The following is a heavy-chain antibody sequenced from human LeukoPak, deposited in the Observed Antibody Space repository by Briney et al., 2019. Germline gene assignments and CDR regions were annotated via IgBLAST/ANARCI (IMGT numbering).Heavy chain of an antibody. J-gene: IGHJ5*02. V-gene: IGHV3-53*01. CDR3: ARGDRNGYNWFDP. D-gene: IGHD3-22*01. CDR2: IYIGGST. CDR1: GINVSSNS. Sequence: GGSLRLSCAASGINVSSNSMNWVRQAPGKGLEWVSLIYIGGSTYYADSVKGRFTISRDNSKNTVYLQMNSLRAEDTAVYYCARGDRNGYNWFDPWGQGTLVTVSS.